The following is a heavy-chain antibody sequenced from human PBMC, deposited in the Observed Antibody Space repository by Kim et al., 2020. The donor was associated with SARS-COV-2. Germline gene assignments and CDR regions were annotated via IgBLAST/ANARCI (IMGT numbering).Heavy chain of an antibody. J-gene: IGHJ4*02. CDR3: TRDRETYFDY. D-gene: IGHD1-26*01. CDR2: KK. Sequence: KKEYAASVKGRFTNSRDDSKSIAYLQMNSLKTEDTAVYYCTRDRETYFDYWGQGTLVTVSS. V-gene: IGHV3-49*02.